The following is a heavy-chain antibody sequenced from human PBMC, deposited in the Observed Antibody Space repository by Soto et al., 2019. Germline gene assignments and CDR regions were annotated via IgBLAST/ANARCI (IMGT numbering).Heavy chain of an antibody. J-gene: IGHJ4*02. CDR3: GRAPDS. V-gene: IGHV4-39*01. CDR2: MYPSGST. Sequence: QLQLQESGPGLVKPSETLSLTCTVSGGSVSSSGSHYWGWLRQPPGQGLEWIGSMYPSGSTYSNPSLKSRVIISVDTSKNQFSLKLNSVTAADTAVYYCGRAPDSWAQGTLVTVSS. CDR1: GGSVSSSGSHY.